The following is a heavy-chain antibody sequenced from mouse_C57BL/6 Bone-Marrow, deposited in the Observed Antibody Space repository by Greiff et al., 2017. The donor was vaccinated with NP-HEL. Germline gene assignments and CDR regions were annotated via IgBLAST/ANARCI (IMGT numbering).Heavy chain of an antibody. D-gene: IGHD2-4*01. CDR3: AKNLRLRRFYAMDY. J-gene: IGHJ4*01. V-gene: IGHV2-5*01. CDR2: IWRGGST. Sequence: VQLVESGPGLVQPSQSLSITCTVSGFLLTSYGVHWVRQSPGKGLEWLGVIWRGGSTDYNAAFMSRLSITKDNSKSQVFFKMNSLQADDTAIYYCAKNLRLRRFYAMDYWGQGTSVTVSS. CDR1: GFLLTSYG.